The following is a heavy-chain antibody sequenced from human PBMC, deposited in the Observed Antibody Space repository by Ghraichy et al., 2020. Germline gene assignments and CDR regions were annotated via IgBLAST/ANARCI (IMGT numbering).Heavy chain of an antibody. CDR2: ISGSGGST. Sequence: LSLTCAASGFTFSNYAMSWVRQAPGKGLDWISTISGSGGSTYYADSVKGRFTVSRDNAKSSLYLQINSLRAEDTAVYYCARDSGGYSSIWYDANDSWGQGTTVTVS. D-gene: IGHD6-13*01. J-gene: IGHJ3*01. CDR1: GFTFSNYA. V-gene: IGHV3-23*01. CDR3: ARDSGGYSSIWYDANDS.